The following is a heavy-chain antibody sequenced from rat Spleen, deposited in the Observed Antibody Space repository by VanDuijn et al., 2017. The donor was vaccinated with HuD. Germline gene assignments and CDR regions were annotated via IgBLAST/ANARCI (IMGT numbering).Heavy chain of an antibody. J-gene: IGHJ4*01. D-gene: IGHD1-7*01. V-gene: IGHV5-7*01. CDR1: GFIFSDYY. Sequence: EVQLVESDGGLVQPGRSLKLSCAASGFIFSDYYMAWIRQAPRKGLEWIATISYDGSTSYYRDSVKGRFTVSRDNEKSTLYLQMDSLRSEDTATYYCTRADHIMGIGEAWGQGTSVTVSS. CDR3: TRADHIMGIGEA. CDR2: ISYDGSTS.